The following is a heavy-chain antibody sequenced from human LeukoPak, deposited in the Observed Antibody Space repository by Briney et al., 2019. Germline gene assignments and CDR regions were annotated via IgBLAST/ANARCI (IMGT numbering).Heavy chain of an antibody. Sequence: SETLSLTCTPSGGSISRYYGSWIRQPPGKGLEGIGYIYYSGSTNYNPSLKSRVTISVDTSKNQFTLKLSSVTAADTAVYYCARDRRVRGVGIDYWGQGTLVTVSS. CDR2: IYYSGST. CDR1: GGSISRYY. CDR3: ARDRRVRGVGIDY. V-gene: IGHV4-59*01. J-gene: IGHJ4*02. D-gene: IGHD3-10*01.